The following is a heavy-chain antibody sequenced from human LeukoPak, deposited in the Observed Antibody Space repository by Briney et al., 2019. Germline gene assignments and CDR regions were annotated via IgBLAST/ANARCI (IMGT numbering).Heavy chain of an antibody. CDR1: GFTFSSYS. J-gene: IGHJ4*02. V-gene: IGHV3-7*01. CDR3: ARGKFDFDY. Sequence: GGSLRLSCAASGFTFSSYSMNWVRQAPGKGLEWVANINQDGSEKYYVDSVKGRFTVSRDNAKNSLYLQMNSLRVEDTAVYYCARGKFDFDYWGQGTLVTVSS. D-gene: IGHD3-16*01. CDR2: INQDGSEK.